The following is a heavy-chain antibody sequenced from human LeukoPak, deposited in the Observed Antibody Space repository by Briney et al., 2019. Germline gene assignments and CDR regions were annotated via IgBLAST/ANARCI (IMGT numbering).Heavy chain of an antibody. V-gene: IGHV1-18*01. Sequence: ASVKVSCKASGYTFTTYNINWVRQAPGQGLEWMGWISGYNGNTNYAQKLQGRVTMTTDTSTSTAYMELRSLKSDDTAFYYCANGPLAGGSYQGIDAFDFWGQGTMVTVSS. J-gene: IGHJ3*01. D-gene: IGHD1-26*01. CDR2: ISGYNGNT. CDR3: ANGPLAGGSYQGIDAFDF. CDR1: GYTFTTYN.